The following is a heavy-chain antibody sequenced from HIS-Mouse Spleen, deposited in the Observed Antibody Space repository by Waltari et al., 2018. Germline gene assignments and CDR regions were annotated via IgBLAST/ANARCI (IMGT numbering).Heavy chain of an antibody. Sequence: EVQLVETGGGLSQPGGSLRLSCAASGFTVSSNYMGWVRQAPGKGLEWVSVIYSGGSTYYADSVKGRFTISRDNSKNTLYLQMNSLRAEDTAVYYCARDDAFDIWGQGTMVTVSS. V-gene: IGHV3-53*02. CDR1: GFTVSSNY. CDR3: ARDDAFDI. J-gene: IGHJ3*02. CDR2: IYSGGST.